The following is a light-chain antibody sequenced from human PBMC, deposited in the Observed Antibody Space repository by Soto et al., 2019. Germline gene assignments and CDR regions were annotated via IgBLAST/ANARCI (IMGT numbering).Light chain of an antibody. Sequence: EIVMTQSPATLSVSPGERASLSCRASQSISTNLAWYQQKPGHAPSLLIYGASTRATGIPASFSGSGSGTEFPLTISSPQSEDFAVYYCQQYDKWPLTFCHGTKVDIE. CDR3: QQYDKWPLT. CDR1: QSISTN. CDR2: GAS. J-gene: IGKJ3*01. V-gene: IGKV3-15*01.